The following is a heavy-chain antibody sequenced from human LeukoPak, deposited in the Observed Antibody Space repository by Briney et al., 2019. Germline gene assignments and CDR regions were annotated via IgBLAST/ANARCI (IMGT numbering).Heavy chain of an antibody. CDR2: IIPILGIA. CDR3: ARGYDFWSGRPNWFDP. Sequence: SVKVSCKASGCTFSSYTISWVRQAPGQGLEWMGRIIPILGIANYAQKFQGRVTITTDKSTSTAYMELSSLRSEDTAVYYCARGYDFWSGRPNWFDPWGQGTLVTVSS. J-gene: IGHJ5*02. D-gene: IGHD3-3*01. CDR1: GCTFSSYT. V-gene: IGHV1-69*02.